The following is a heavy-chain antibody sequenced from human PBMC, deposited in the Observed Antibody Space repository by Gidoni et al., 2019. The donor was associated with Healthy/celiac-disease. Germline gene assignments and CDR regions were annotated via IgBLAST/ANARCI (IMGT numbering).Heavy chain of an antibody. CDR1: GFTFSSYS. Sequence: EVQLVESGGGLVRPGGSLRLSCAASGFTFSSYSMNWVRQAPGKGLEWVSSISSSSSYIYYADSVKGRFTISRDNAKNSLYLQMNSLRAEDTAVYYCARVLAGDYYYYYGMDVWGQGTTVTVSS. J-gene: IGHJ6*02. CDR3: ARVLAGDYYYYYGMDV. CDR2: ISSSSSYI. D-gene: IGHD2-15*01. V-gene: IGHV3-21*01.